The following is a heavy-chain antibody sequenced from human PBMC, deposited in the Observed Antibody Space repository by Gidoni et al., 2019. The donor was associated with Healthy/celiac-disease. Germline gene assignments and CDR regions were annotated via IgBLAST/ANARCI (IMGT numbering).Heavy chain of an antibody. Sequence: EVQLVESGGGLVQPGRSLRLSCSASGFTFDDYAMHWVRQAPGKGLEWVSGISWNSGSIGYADSVKGRFTISRDNAKNSLYLQMNSLRAEDTALYYCAKDQSDRIAVAGNEYNWFDPWGQGTLVTVSS. CDR2: ISWNSGSI. V-gene: IGHV3-9*01. D-gene: IGHD6-19*01. CDR3: AKDQSDRIAVAGNEYNWFDP. J-gene: IGHJ5*02. CDR1: GFTFDDYA.